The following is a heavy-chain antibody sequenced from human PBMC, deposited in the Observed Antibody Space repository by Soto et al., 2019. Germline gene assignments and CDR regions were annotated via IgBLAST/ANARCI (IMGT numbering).Heavy chain of an antibody. Sequence: SETLSLTCIVSGGSISNYYWGWIRQSPGKGLEWIGYIYYTGTTKYNPSLKSRVTISVDSSKNQFSLKLDSVTAADTAVYYCARLGGYYQAFDSWGQGTLVTVSS. CDR1: GGSISNYY. CDR3: ARLGGYYQAFDS. D-gene: IGHD3-22*01. J-gene: IGHJ4*02. CDR2: IYYTGTT. V-gene: IGHV4-59*08.